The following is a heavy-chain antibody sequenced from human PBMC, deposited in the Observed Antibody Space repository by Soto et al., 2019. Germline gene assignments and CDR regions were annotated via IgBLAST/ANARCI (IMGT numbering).Heavy chain of an antibody. J-gene: IGHJ1*01. CDR3: AKSPIAVAGRGYFQH. CDR2: ISWDGGST. CDR1: GFTFDDYT. Sequence: PGGSLRLSCAASGFTFDDYTMHWVRQAPGKGLEWFSLISWDGGSTYYADSVKGRFTISRDNSKNSLYLQMNSLRTEDTALYYCAKSPIAVAGRGYFQHWGQGTLVTAPQ. D-gene: IGHD6-19*01. V-gene: IGHV3-43*01.